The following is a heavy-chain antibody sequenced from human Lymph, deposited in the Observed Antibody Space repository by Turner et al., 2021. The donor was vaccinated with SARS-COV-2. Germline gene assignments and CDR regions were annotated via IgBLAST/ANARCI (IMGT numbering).Heavy chain of an antibody. CDR3: AGLLPYGDYFDY. V-gene: IGHV3-53*01. CDR2: IYSGGST. CDR1: EFTVSSNY. D-gene: IGHD4-17*01. J-gene: IGHJ4*02. Sequence: EVQLVVSGGGLIQPGGSLSLSCAASEFTVSSNYMSWVRQAPGKGLGWVSIIYSGGSTFYADSVKGRFTISRDNSKNTLYLQMNILRAEDTAVYYCAGLLPYGDYFDYWGQGTLVTVSS.